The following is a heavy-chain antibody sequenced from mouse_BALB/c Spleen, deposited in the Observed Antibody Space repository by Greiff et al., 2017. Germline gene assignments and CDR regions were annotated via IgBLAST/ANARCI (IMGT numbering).Heavy chain of an antibody. V-gene: IGHV5-6-2*01. CDR2: INSNGGST. CDR1: GFTFSSYY. Sequence: EVKLMESGGGLVKLGGSLKLSCAASGFTFSSYYMSWVRQTPEKRLELVAAINSNGGSTYYPDTVKGRFTISRDNAKNTLYLQMSSLKSEDTALYYCARRGNPYAMDYWGQGTSVTVSS. CDR3: ARRGNPYAMDY. D-gene: IGHD2-1*01. J-gene: IGHJ4*01.